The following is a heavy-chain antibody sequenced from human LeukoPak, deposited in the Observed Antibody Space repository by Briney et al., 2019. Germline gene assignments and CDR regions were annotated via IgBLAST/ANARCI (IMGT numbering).Heavy chain of an antibody. D-gene: IGHD3-10*01. Sequence: PGGSLRLSCAASGFTFSSYGMSWVRQAPGKGLEWVSSITGGGGTTYYADSVKARFTISRDSSKNTLYLQMNSLRAEDTAVYFCAKGLRGIIIEFDYWGQGTVVTVSS. CDR3: AKGLRGIIIEFDY. V-gene: IGHV3-23*01. J-gene: IGHJ4*02. CDR1: GFTFSSYG. CDR2: ITGGGGTT.